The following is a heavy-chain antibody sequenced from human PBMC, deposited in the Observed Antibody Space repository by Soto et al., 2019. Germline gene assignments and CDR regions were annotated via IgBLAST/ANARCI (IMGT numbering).Heavy chain of an antibody. CDR1: GGSISSYY. D-gene: IGHD6-19*01. Sequence: SETLSLTCTVSGGSISSYYWSWIRQPPGKGLEWIGYIYYSGSTNYNPSLKSRVTISVDTSKNQFSLKLSSLTAADTAVYYCARVSAVAEFDYWGQGTLVTVS. J-gene: IGHJ4*02. CDR3: ARVSAVAEFDY. CDR2: IYYSGST. V-gene: IGHV4-59*08.